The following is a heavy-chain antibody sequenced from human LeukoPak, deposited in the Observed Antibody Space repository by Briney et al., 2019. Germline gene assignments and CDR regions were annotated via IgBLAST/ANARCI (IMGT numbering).Heavy chain of an antibody. V-gene: IGHV4-4*02. CDR2: MYLSGTT. CDR3: AGLVGRYSSGLYYYYFDY. CDR1: GDSINSLDL. D-gene: IGHD3-22*01. Sequence: SETLSLTCTVSGDSINSLDLWSWVRQPPGKGLEWIGEMYLSGTTHSNPSVKSRVTISIDKSKNQFFLNLSSVTAADTAVYYYAGLVGRYSSGLYYYYFDYWGQGTLVTVSS. J-gene: IGHJ4*02.